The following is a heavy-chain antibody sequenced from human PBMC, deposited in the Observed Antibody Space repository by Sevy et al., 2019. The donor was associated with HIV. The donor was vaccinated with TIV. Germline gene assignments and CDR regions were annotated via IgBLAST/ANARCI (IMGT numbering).Heavy chain of an antibody. CDR3: ARHCTMVRNEGGGWVDY. J-gene: IGHJ4*02. CDR2: IYPGDSDT. Sequence: GESLKISCKGSGYSFTSYWIGWVRQMPGKGLEWMGIIYPGDSDTRYSPSFQGQVTISADKSISTAYLQWSSLKASDTAMDYCARHCTMVRNEGGGWVDYWGQGTLVTVSS. D-gene: IGHD3-10*01. CDR1: GYSFTSYW. V-gene: IGHV5-51*01.